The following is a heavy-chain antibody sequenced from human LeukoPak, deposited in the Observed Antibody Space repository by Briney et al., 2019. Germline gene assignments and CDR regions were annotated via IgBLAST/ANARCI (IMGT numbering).Heavy chain of an antibody. CDR2: ISAYNGNT. CDR1: VYTFTSYG. J-gene: IGHJ4*02. CDR3: RSGWYGSGTDY. D-gene: IGHD6-19*01. V-gene: IGHV1-18*01. Sequence: ASVKVSCKASVYTFTSYGISWVRQAPGQGLEWMGWISAYNGNTNYAQKLQARVTMTTDTSTGTDYMELRSLRSDDTAVYYCRSGWYGSGTDYWGQGTLVTVSS.